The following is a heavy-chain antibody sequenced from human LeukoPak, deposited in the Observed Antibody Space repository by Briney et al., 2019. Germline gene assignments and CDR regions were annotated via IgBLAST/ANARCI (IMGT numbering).Heavy chain of an antibody. CDR2: INSNTGGT. CDR1: GYMFTGHY. CDR3: ARVPIDRDSSGYYYAGYYMDV. V-gene: IGHV1-2*02. Sequence: VASVKVSCKASGYMFTGHYMQWVRQAPGQGLECMGWINSNTGGTDYSQKFQGRVTMTRDTSISTAYMELRSLRSDDTAVYYCARVPIDRDSSGYYYAGYYMDVWGKGTTVTVSS. D-gene: IGHD3-22*01. J-gene: IGHJ6*03.